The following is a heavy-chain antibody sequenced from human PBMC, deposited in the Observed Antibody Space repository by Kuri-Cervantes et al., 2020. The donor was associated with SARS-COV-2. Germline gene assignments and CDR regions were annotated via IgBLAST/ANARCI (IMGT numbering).Heavy chain of an antibody. V-gene: IGHV3-21*01. CDR1: GFTFSAYT. CDR2: ITRSSVYI. J-gene: IGHJ6*03. D-gene: IGHD2-21*01. Sequence: GGSLRLSCVASGFTFSAYTLNWVRQAPGKGLEWVSSITRSSVYISYADSLKGRFTISRDSAKNSVYLQMNSLRGEDTAVYYCARVAGEGPIYYYYMDVWGKGTTVTVSS. CDR3: ARVAGEGPIYYYYMDV.